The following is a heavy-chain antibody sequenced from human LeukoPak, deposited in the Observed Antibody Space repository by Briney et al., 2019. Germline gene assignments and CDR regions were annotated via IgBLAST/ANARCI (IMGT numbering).Heavy chain of an antibody. D-gene: IGHD1-7*01. CDR1: GFTFSSYA. J-gene: IGHJ6*03. V-gene: IGHV3-30-3*01. Sequence: SGGSLRLSCAASGFTFSSYAMHWVRQAPGKGLEWVAVISYDGSNKYYADSVKGRFTIPRDNSKNTLYLQMNSLRAEDTAVYYCARGGRITGTMAYYYYMDVWGKGTTVTVSS. CDR3: ARGGRITGTMAYYYYMDV. CDR2: ISYDGSNK.